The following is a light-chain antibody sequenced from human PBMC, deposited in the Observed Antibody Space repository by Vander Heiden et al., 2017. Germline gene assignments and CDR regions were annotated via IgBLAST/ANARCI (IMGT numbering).Light chain of an antibody. Sequence: QLVLTQSPSASASLGASVKPTCTLSSGHSSYAIAWHQQQREKGPRDLMKLNSDGSHSKGDGIPDRFSGSSSGAERYLTISSLQSEDEADYYCQTWGTGTAVFGGGTKLTVL. CDR1: SGHSSYA. CDR2: LNSDGSH. CDR3: QTWGTGTAV. J-gene: IGLJ2*01. V-gene: IGLV4-69*01.